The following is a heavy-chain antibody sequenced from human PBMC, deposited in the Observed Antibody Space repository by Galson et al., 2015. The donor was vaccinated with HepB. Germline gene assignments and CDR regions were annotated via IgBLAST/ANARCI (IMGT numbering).Heavy chain of an antibody. V-gene: IGHV1-46*04. J-gene: IGHJ6*02. CDR2: INPSGGST. CDR1: GYTFTSYY. D-gene: IGHD3-10*01. Sequence: SVKVSCKASGYTFTSYYMHWVRQAPGQGLEWMGIINPSGGSTSYAQKLQGRVTMTRDTSTSTVYMELSSLRSEDTAVYYCARSILLSTYYYGSGSWDYYYGMDVWGQGTTVTVSS. CDR3: ARSILLSTYYYGSGSWDYYYGMDV.